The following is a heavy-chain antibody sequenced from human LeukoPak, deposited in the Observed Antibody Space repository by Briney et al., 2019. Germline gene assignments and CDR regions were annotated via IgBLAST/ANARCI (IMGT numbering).Heavy chain of an antibody. V-gene: IGHV4-59*08. D-gene: IGHD3-16*01. J-gene: IGHJ4*02. CDR3: ARRGYFDY. Sequence: SETLSLTCTVSGGSISSHYWSWIRQPPGKTLEWIGYIYYSGSTNYNPSLRSRVTISVDSSKNQFSLKLSSVTAADTAVYYCARRGYFDYWGQGTLVTVSS. CDR1: GGSISSHY. CDR2: IYYSGST.